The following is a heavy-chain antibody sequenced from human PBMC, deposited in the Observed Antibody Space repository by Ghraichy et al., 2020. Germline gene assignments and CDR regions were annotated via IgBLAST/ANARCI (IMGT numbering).Heavy chain of an antibody. CDR1: GFTFSNYA. CDR3: AKDGGLYSSVSSGGYKEDFQH. V-gene: IGHV3-23*01. CDR2: ISSSGSST. Sequence: GGSLRLSCEASGFTFSNYAMSWVRQAPGKGLEWVSFISSSGSSTYYVDSVKGRFTISRDNSKNTLYLQMNSLRAEDTAIYYCAKDGGLYSSVSSGGYKEDFQHWGQGTMVTVSS. D-gene: IGHD6-19*01. J-gene: IGHJ1*01.